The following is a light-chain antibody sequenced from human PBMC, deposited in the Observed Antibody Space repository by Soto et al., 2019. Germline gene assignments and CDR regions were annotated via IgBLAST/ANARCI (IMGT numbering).Light chain of an antibody. Sequence: DIQMTQSPSSVSASVGDRVTISCLASQGISRWLAWYQQKPGKAPELLIYAASNLQTGVPSRFSGSGSGTDFTLTISSLQPEDFASYYCQQANSFPRTFGQGTKVDIK. CDR1: QGISRW. V-gene: IGKV1-12*01. CDR3: QQANSFPRT. CDR2: AAS. J-gene: IGKJ1*01.